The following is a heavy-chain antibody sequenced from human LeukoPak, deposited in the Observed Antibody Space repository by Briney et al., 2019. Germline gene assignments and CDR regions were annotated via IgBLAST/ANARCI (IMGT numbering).Heavy chain of an antibody. CDR3: AREGATNTLDI. V-gene: IGHV4-39*07. CDR1: GASITSSNYY. Sequence: SETLSLTCAVSGASITSSNYYWGWVRQSPGKGLEWIGNIYSSGNTYYNASLKSRVTMYIDTSKNQFSLKLSSVTAADTAVYYCAREGATNTLDIWGQGTMVTVSS. CDR2: IYSSGNT. D-gene: IGHD1-26*01. J-gene: IGHJ3*02.